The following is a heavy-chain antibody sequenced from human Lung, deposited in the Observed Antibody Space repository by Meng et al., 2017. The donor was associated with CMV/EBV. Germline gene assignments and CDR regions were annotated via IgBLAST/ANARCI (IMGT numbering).Heavy chain of an antibody. Sequence: GESLKISCAASGLTFSSYGMSWVRQAPGKGLEWVSSIGATAGGTYYADSVKGRFTISRDNAKNTLYLQMNSLRAEDTAVYYCAKYSAVGERLYYFDYWGHGTXVTVSS. D-gene: IGHD2-21*01. CDR3: AKYSAVGERLYYFDY. CDR2: IGATAGGT. J-gene: IGHJ4*01. V-gene: IGHV3-23*01. CDR1: GLTFSSYG.